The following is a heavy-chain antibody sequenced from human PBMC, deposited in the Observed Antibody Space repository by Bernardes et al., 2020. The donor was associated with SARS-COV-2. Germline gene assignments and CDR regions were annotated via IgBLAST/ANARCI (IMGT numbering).Heavy chain of an antibody. D-gene: IGHD6-13*01. CDR2: ITTNTGNP. CDR1: GYTFTSYA. CDR3: ASDPGYSSSWDYYYYGMDV. J-gene: IGHJ6*02. V-gene: IGHV7-4-1*02. Sequence: ASVKVSCKASGYTFTSYAMNWVRQAPGQGLEWMGWITTNTGNPTYAQGFTGRFVFSLDTSVSTAYLQISSLKAEDTAVYYCASDPGYSSSWDYYYYGMDVWGQGTTVTVSS.